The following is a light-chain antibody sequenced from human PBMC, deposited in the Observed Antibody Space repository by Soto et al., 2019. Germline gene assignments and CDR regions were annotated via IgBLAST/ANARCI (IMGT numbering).Light chain of an antibody. V-gene: IGKV3-11*01. CDR1: QSVGSY. CDR2: DAT. Sequence: VLTQSPANLSLSPGESAALSCRASQSVGSYLAWLQQVPGQAPRLLIYDATNGANGIPAKFRGSGSGTDFTLTISSLVPEDFALYFCLQRASWPHTFGPGTKVEIK. CDR3: LQRASWPHT. J-gene: IGKJ3*01.